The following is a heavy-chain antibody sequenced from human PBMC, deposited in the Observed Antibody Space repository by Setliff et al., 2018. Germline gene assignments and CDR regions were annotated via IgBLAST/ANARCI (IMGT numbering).Heavy chain of an antibody. Sequence: GESLKISCKGSGYSFSTCWIGWVRQMPWKGLEWMGIIYPGDSITRYSPSFQGQVTISVDKSINTAYLQWSSLRASDTAIYYCARHPYYYGSGTYLDNNNRWFDPWGQGTLVTVSS. J-gene: IGHJ5*02. CDR2: IYPGDSIT. CDR1: GYSFSTCW. CDR3: ARHPYYYGSGTYLDNNNRWFDP. D-gene: IGHD3-10*01. V-gene: IGHV5-51*01.